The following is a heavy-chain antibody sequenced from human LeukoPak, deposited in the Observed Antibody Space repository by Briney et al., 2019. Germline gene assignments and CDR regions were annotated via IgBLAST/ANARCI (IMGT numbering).Heavy chain of an antibody. V-gene: IGHV4-61*02. CDR1: GGSISSGSYY. CDR3: ARVTAAAISYFDY. J-gene: IGHJ4*02. D-gene: IGHD2-2*01. Sequence: SETLSLTCTVSGGSISSGSYYWSWLRQPAGKGLEWIGRIYTSGSTNYNPSLKSRVTISVDTSKNQFSLKLSSVTAADTAVYYCARVTAAAISYFDYWGQGTLVTVSS. CDR2: IYTSGST.